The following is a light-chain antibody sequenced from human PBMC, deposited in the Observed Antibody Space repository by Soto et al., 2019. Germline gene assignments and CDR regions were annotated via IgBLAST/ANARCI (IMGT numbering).Light chain of an antibody. V-gene: IGKV3-20*01. CDR2: GSY. J-gene: IGKJ4*02. CDR1: ESVSNNF. Sequence: EIVLTQSPATLSLSPGERATLSCRASESVSNNFLAWYQRTPGQAPMLLIYGSYDRAPDLPYIFSGSWSGTDFTLTIGRQDADDFAEYIWQQYSSPPPTFGVGTKVEI. CDR3: QQYSSPPPT.